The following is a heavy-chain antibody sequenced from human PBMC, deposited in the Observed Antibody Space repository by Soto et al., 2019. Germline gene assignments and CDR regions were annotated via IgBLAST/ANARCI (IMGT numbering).Heavy chain of an antibody. D-gene: IGHD6-6*01. V-gene: IGHV1-46*03. Sequence: ASVKVSCNASGYTFTSSYMHLVRQAPGQGLEWMGIINPSGGSTSYAQKFQGRVTMTRDTSTSTVYMELSSLRSEDTAVYYCARDSEYSSSSDPNRFDPWGQGTLVTVSS. CDR1: GYTFTSSY. J-gene: IGHJ5*02. CDR2: INPSGGST. CDR3: ARDSEYSSSSDPNRFDP.